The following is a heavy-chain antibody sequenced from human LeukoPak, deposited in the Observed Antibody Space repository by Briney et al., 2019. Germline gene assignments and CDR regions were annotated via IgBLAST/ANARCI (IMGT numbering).Heavy chain of an antibody. CDR1: AFTFDDYA. V-gene: IGHV3-9*01. D-gene: IGHD6-19*01. CDR3: AKANSSGWYGVGAFDI. J-gene: IGHJ3*02. CDR2: TSWNSCRI. Sequence: PGRSLRLSCAASAFTFDDYAMHWVRQAPGKGLECVSGTSWNSCRIGYAVSVQGRFTISRDNAKTSLYLKMNSLRAEETALYYCAKANSSGWYGVGAFDIWGQGKMVTVSS.